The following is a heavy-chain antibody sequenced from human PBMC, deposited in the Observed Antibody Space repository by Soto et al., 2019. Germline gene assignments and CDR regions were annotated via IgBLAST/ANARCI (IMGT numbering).Heavy chain of an antibody. J-gene: IGHJ4*02. CDR1: GGSMNRKNYY. Sequence: SEALSLTCSGSGGSMNRKNYYWSWIRQPPVKGLAWIASPYNDGSTYYSPSLKSRVTISADTSKNQFSLKLKSVTAADTAVYYCAKVVVAATRHTDFDSWGQGTLVT. CDR3: AKVVVAATRHTDFDS. D-gene: IGHD2-15*01. CDR2: PYNDGST. V-gene: IGHV4-39*01.